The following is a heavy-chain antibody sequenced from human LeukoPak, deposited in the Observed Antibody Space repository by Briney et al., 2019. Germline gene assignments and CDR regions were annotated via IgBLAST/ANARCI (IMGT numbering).Heavy chain of an antibody. CDR1: GGSFSGYY. Sequence: SETLSLTCAVYGGSFSGYYWSWIRQPPGKGLEWIGEINHSGSTNYNPSLKSRVTISVDTSKNQFSLKLSSVTAADTAVYYCARGLTLSDYWGQGTLVTVSS. D-gene: IGHD3-16*01. CDR3: ARGLTLSDY. J-gene: IGHJ4*02. CDR2: INHSGST. V-gene: IGHV4-34*01.